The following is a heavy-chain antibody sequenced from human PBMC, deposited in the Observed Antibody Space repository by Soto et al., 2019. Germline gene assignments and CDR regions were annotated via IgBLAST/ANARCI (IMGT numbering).Heavy chain of an antibody. CDR3: RGGGDAFDI. Sequence: GGSLRLSCAASGFTFSSYGMHWVRQAPGKGLEWVAVISYDGSNKYYADSVKGRFTISRDNSKNTLYLQMNSLRAEDTAVYYCRGGGDAFDIWGQGTMVTVS. CDR1: GFTFSSYG. D-gene: IGHD2-15*01. V-gene: IGHV3-30*03. CDR2: ISYDGSNK. J-gene: IGHJ3*02.